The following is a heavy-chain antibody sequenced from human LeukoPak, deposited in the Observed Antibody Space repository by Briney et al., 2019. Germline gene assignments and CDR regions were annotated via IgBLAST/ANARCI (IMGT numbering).Heavy chain of an antibody. J-gene: IGHJ4*02. CDR2: IKQDGSEK. CDR3: ARSRYYYDSSGYYYFDY. V-gene: IGHV3-7*01. Sequence: GGSLRLSCVASGFTFSSYWMSWVRQAPGKGLEWVANIKQDGSEKYYVDSVKGRFTISRDNAKNSLYLQMNSLRAEDTAVYYCARSRYYYDSSGYYYFDYWGQGTLVTVSS. CDR1: GFTFSSYW. D-gene: IGHD3-22*01.